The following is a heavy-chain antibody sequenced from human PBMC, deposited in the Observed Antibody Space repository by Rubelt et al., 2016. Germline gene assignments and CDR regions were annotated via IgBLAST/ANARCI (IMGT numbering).Heavy chain of an antibody. V-gene: IGHV4-39*01. Sequence: QLQLQESGPGLVKPSETLSLTCTVSGDSISDTQYYWAWIRQPPGQGLEWIGNIFYTGSTFDNPSLKSRVTMSVDTSKNQFPRKLTSVTAADSAVYYCAGKSTVGFKMDFGGQGALVTVSS. CDR1: GDSISDTQYY. CDR2: IFYTGST. D-gene: IGHD4-23*01. J-gene: IGHJ4*02. CDR3: AGKSTVGFKMDF.